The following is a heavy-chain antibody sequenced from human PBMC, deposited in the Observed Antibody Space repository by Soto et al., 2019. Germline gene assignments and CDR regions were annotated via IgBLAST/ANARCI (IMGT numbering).Heavy chain of an antibody. CDR1: GGSISSGDYY. CDR2: FYYSGST. V-gene: IGHV4-30-4*01. D-gene: IGHD6-13*01. CDR3: ASGYSSSWYLDY. J-gene: IGHJ4*02. Sequence: QVQLQESGPGLVKPSQTLSLTCTVSGGSISSGDYYWSWIRQPPGKGLEWIGYFYYSGSTYYNPSLKRRXXIXVVXSKNQFSLKLSSVTAADTAVYYCASGYSSSWYLDYWGQGTLVTVSS.